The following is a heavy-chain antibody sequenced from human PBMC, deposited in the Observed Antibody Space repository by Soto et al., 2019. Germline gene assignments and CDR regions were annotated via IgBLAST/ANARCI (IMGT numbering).Heavy chain of an antibody. Sequence: GGSLRLSCAASGFTVSSNYMSWVRQAPGKGLEWVSVIYSGGSTYYADSVKGRFTISRDNSKNTLYLQMNSLRAEDTAVYYCARAEGSSSWFGWFDPWGQGTLVTVSS. CDR2: IYSGGST. CDR3: ARAEGSSSWFGWFDP. D-gene: IGHD6-13*01. CDR1: GFTVSSNY. V-gene: IGHV3-66*01. J-gene: IGHJ5*02.